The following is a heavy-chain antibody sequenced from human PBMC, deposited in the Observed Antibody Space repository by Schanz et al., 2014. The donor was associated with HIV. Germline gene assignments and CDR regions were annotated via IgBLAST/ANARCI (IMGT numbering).Heavy chain of an antibody. V-gene: IGHV3-48*02. J-gene: IGHJ4*02. D-gene: IGHD5-12*01. CDR2: INSGSTIK. CDR3: VRDCVSGCPADY. CDR1: GFMFSTYA. Sequence: EVQLVESGGGLVQPGRSLRLSCAASGFMFSTYAMHWVRQAPGKGLEWVSKINSGSTIKNYADSVKGRFTISRDNAKNSLYLQMNSLREDDTAIYYCVRDCVSGCPADYWGQGTLVTVSS.